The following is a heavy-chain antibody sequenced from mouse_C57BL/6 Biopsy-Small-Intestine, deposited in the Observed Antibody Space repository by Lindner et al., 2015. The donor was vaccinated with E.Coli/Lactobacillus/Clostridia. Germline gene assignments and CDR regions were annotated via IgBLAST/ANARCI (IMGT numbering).Heavy chain of an antibody. CDR3: ARSSSTVGYYFDY. D-gene: IGHD1-1*01. CDR1: GYSFTDYN. V-gene: IGHV1-39*01. CDR2: INPNCGTT. Sequence: VQLQESGPELVKPGASVKISCKASGYSFTDYNMNWVKQSNGKSLEWIGVINPNCGTTAYNQKFKDKATLTVDQSSRTAYMQLNSLTSEDSAVYYCARSSSTVGYYFDYWGQGTTLTVSS. J-gene: IGHJ2*01.